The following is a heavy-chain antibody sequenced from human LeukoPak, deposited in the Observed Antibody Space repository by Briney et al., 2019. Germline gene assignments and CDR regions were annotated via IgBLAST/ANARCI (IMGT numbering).Heavy chain of an antibody. CDR3: AIGYCRGGSCNDEPGDAFDI. CDR2: IYPSGGST. J-gene: IGHJ3*02. CDR1: GYTFTSYY. V-gene: IGHV1-46*01. D-gene: IGHD2-15*01. Sequence: ASVKVSCKASGYTFTSYYIHWVRQAPGQGPEWMGIIYPSGGSTTYAQKFQGRVTMTRDMPTSTVYMELSSLRSEDTAVYYCAIGYCRGGSCNDEPGDAFDIWGQGTMVAVSS.